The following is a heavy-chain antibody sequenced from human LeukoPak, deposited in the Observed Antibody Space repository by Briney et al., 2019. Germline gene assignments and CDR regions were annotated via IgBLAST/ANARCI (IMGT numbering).Heavy chain of an antibody. V-gene: IGHV5-51*01. J-gene: IGHJ4*02. CDR1: GYSFTNYW. CDR3: ARPRRAERDEDF. D-gene: IGHD1-1*01. CDR2: INPGDTNF. Sequence: GESLKISCKASGYSFTNYWIGWVRQMPEKGLEWMGMINPGDTNFAYSPSFQGQVTISADRSISTAYLQWSSLKASDTAMYYCARPRRAERDEDFWGQGTLDTVSS.